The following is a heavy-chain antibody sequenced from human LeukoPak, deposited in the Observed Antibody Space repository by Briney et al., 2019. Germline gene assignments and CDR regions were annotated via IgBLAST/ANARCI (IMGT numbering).Heavy chain of an antibody. V-gene: IGHV1-18*01. J-gene: IGHJ6*03. CDR3: ARGRDYDILTGLSSYYYYMDV. D-gene: IGHD3-9*01. CDR2: ISAYNGNT. CDR1: GYTFTSYG. Sequence: ASVKVSCKASGYTFTSYGISWVRQAPGQGLEWMGWISAYNGNTNYAQKLQGRVTMTTDTSTSTAYMELRSLRSDDTAVYYCARGRDYDILTGLSSYYYYMDVWGKETTVTVSS.